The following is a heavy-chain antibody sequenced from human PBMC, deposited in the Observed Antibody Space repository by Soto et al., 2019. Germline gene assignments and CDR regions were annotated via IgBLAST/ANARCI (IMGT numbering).Heavy chain of an antibody. J-gene: IGHJ6*02. Sequence: GGSLSLSCAASGFPFSSYIMNLVRPAPGKGLEWVSSISSSSSYIYYADSVKGRFTISRDNAKNSLYLQMNSLRAEDTAVYYCARARTTVTTRNRYYYGMDVWGHGTSVTSP. D-gene: IGHD4-17*01. CDR3: ARARTTVTTRNRYYYGMDV. CDR2: ISSSSSYI. V-gene: IGHV3-21*01. CDR1: GFPFSSYI.